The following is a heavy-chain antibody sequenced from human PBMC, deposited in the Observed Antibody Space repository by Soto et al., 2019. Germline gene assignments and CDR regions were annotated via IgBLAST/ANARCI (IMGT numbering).Heavy chain of an antibody. CDR3: ARALYCSRGSCSPLRGMDV. V-gene: IGHV4-38-2*01. CDR1: GYSISSGYY. D-gene: IGHD2-15*01. CDR2: IYHSGST. J-gene: IGHJ6*02. Sequence: SETLSLTCAVSGYSISSGYYWGWIRQPPGKGLEWIGTIYHSGSTYYNPSLKSRVTISVDTSKNQFSLKLHPVTAADTAVYYCARALYCSRGSCSPLRGMDVWGLGTTVTVSS.